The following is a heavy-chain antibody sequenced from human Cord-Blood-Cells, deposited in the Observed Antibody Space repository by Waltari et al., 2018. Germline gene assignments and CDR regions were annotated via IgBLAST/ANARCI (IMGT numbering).Heavy chain of an antibody. CDR3: ARAPATVVFDY. J-gene: IGHJ4*02. CDR2: ISSSSSYI. Sequence: EVQLVESGGGLVKPGGSLILSCAASGFTFSSYSMNWVRQAPGKGLEWVSSISSSSSYIYYADSVKGRFTSSRDNAKNSLYLQMNSLRAEDTAVYYCARAPATVVFDYWGQGTLVTVSS. CDR1: GFTFSSYS. V-gene: IGHV3-21*01. D-gene: IGHD4-4*01.